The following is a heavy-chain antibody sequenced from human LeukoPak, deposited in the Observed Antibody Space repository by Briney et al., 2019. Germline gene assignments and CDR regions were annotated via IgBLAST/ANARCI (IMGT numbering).Heavy chain of an antibody. V-gene: IGHV4-4*09. D-gene: IGHD3-9*01. CDR2: IYTSGST. CDR3: ARGREDYDILTGFDY. CDR1: GGSISSYY. J-gene: IGHJ4*02. Sequence: PSETLSLTCTVSGGSISSYYWSWIRQPPGKGLEWIGYIYTSGSTNYNPSLKSRVTISVDRSKNQFSLKLSSVTAADTAVYYCARGREDYDILTGFDYWGQGTLVTVSS.